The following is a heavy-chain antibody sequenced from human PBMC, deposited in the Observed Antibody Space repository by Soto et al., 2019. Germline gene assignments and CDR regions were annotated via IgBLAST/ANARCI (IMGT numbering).Heavy chain of an antibody. Sequence: GGSLRLSCAASGFTFSSYALSWVRQAPGKGLEWVSTIGTSGNTYYADSVKGRFTISRDNSKNTLYLQMDSLRAEDTAVYYCAERVTIVTRYFDFWGQGTLVTVSS. CDR3: AERVTIVTRYFDF. D-gene: IGHD2-15*01. CDR2: IGTSGNT. CDR1: GFTFSSYA. V-gene: IGHV3-23*01. J-gene: IGHJ4*02.